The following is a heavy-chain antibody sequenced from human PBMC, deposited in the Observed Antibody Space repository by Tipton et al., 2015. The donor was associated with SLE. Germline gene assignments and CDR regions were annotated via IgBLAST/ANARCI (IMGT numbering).Heavy chain of an antibody. J-gene: IGHJ2*01. CDR1: GFTFSSYW. CDR2: INSDGSST. CDR3: ARALSGYGSSTRCSAWYFDL. Sequence: SLRLSCAASGFTFSSYWMHWVRQAPGKGLVWVSRINSDGSSTSYADSVKGRFTISRDNAKNTLYLQMNSLRAEDTAVYYCARALSGYGSSTRCSAWYFDLWGRGPLVTVSS. D-gene: IGHD2-2*01. V-gene: IGHV3-74*01.